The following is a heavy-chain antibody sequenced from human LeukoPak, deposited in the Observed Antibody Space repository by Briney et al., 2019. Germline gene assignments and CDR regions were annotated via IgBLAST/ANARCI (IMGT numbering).Heavy chain of an antibody. CDR3: ARERVDYVWGNYRYWDY. V-gene: IGHV4-4*07. Sequence: SETLSLTCTVSGGSFTNYYWSWIRQPAGEGLEWIGHINTKGSTSSNPSLKSPVIMSVDTSKNQFSLKLTSVTGADTAVYYCARERVDYVWGNYRYWDYWGQGILVTVSS. J-gene: IGHJ4*02. D-gene: IGHD3-16*02. CDR2: INTKGST. CDR1: GGSFTNYY.